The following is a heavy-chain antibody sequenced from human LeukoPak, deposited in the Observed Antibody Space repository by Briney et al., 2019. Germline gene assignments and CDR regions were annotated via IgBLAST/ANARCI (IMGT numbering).Heavy chain of an antibody. V-gene: IGHV3-23*01. Sequence: PGGSLRLSCAASGFTFSSYAMSWVRQAPGKGLEWVSAISGSGGSTYYADSVKGRFTISRDNSKNTLYLQMNSLRAEDTAVYYCAKDLSRSVAGTAEGENYFGYWGQGTLVTVSS. D-gene: IGHD6-19*01. CDR1: GFTFSSYA. CDR3: AKDLSRSVAGTAEGENYFGY. CDR2: ISGSGGST. J-gene: IGHJ4*02.